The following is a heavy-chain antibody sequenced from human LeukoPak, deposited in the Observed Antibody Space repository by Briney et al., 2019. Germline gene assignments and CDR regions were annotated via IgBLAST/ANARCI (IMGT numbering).Heavy chain of an antibody. CDR1: GYTFTSYG. CDR3: ARVMSDLARYFDWLFDRSGAFDI. D-gene: IGHD3-9*01. J-gene: IGHJ3*02. CDR2: ISAYNGNT. Sequence: GASVKVSCKASGYTFTSYGISWVRQAPGQGLEWMGWISAYNGNTNYAQKLQGRVTMTTDTSTSTAYMELRSLRSDDTAVYYCARVMSDLARYFDWLFDRSGAFDIWGQGTMVTVSS. V-gene: IGHV1-18*01.